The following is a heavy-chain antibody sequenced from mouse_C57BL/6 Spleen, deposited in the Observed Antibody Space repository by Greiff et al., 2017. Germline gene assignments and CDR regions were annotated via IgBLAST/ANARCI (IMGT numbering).Heavy chain of an antibody. D-gene: IGHD2-5*01. V-gene: IGHV1-64*01. Sequence: QVQLQQPGAELVKPGASVKLSCKASGYTFTSYWMHWVKQRPGQGLEWIGMIHPNSGSTNYNEKFKSKATLTVDKSSSTAYMQLSSLTSEDSAVYYCAKEEYSNSYYFDYWGQGTTLTVSS. CDR3: AKEEYSNSYYFDY. CDR2: IHPNSGST. J-gene: IGHJ2*01. CDR1: GYTFTSYW.